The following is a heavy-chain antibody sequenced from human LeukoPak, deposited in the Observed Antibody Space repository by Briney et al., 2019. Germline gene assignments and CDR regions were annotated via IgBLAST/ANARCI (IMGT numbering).Heavy chain of an antibody. Sequence: PGGSLRLSGAASGFTFSTFAMIWVRQPPGKGLDWVSSIFPSGGEIHYADSVRGRFTISGDNSKSTLSLQMNSLRAEDTAIYYCATYRQVLLPFESWGQGTLVTVSS. J-gene: IGHJ4*02. V-gene: IGHV3-23*01. D-gene: IGHD2-8*02. CDR3: ATYRQVLLPFES. CDR2: IFPSGGEI. CDR1: GFTFSTFA.